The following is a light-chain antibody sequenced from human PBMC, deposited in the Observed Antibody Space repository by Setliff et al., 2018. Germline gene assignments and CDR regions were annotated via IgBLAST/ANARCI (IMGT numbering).Light chain of an antibody. CDR3: ATWDDSLNGYV. V-gene: IGLV1-44*01. Sequence: QSVLTQPPSASGTPGQRVTISCSGSSSNIGSHSVSWYQQLPGTAPKLLIYKNSQRSSGVPDRFSGPKSGTSASLAISGLQSEDEADYHCATWDDSLNGYVFASGTKV. CDR2: KNS. J-gene: IGLJ1*01. CDR1: SSNIGSHS.